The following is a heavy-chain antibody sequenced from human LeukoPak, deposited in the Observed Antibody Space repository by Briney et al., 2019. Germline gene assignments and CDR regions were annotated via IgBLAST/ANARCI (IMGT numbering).Heavy chain of an antibody. J-gene: IGHJ4*02. CDR2: INPNSGGT. CDR1: GYTFTGYY. D-gene: IGHD3-10*01. CDR3: ARVHAGSGSHVSTFDY. Sequence: ASVKVSCKASGYTFTGYYMHWVRQAPGQGLEWMGWINPNSGGTNYAQKFQGRVTMTRDTSISTAYMELSRLRSDDTAVYYCARVHAGSGSHVSTFDYWGQGTLVTVSS. V-gene: IGHV1-2*02.